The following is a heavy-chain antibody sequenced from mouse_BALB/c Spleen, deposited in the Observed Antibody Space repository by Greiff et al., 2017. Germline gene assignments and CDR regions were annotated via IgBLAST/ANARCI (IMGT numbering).Heavy chain of an antibody. CDR1: GFTFSSYG. D-gene: IGHD4-1*01. CDR2: INSNGGST. CDR3: ADLTRDY. V-gene: IGHV5-6-3*01. Sequence: EVKVVESGGGLVQPGGSLKLSCAASGFTFSSYGMSWVRQTPDKRLELVATINSNGGSTYYPDSVKGRFTISRDNAKNTLYLQMSSLKSEDTAMYYCADLTRDYWGQGTTLTVSS. J-gene: IGHJ2*01.